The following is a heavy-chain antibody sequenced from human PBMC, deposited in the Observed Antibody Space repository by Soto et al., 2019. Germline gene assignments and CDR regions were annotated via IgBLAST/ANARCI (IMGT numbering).Heavy chain of an antibody. V-gene: IGHV1-18*01. J-gene: IGHJ4*02. CDR2: ISAYNGNT. D-gene: IGHD6-19*01. Sequence: ASVKVSCKASGYIFNSFGISWVRQAPGQGLEWMGWISAYNGNTNYAQKLQGRVTMTTDTSTSTAYMELRSLRSDDTAVYYCARGVRYSSGWYHFDYWGQGTLVTVSS. CDR1: GYIFNSFG. CDR3: ARGVRYSSGWYHFDY.